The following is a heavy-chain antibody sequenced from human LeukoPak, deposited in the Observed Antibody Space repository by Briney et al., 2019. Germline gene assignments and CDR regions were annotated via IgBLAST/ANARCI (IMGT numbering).Heavy chain of an antibody. D-gene: IGHD2-21*02. CDR2: MNPNSGNT. CDR1: GYTFTSYD. J-gene: IGHJ6*02. CDR3: ARHVVVTASPYGMDV. V-gene: IGHV1-8*01. Sequence: ASVKVSCKASGYTFTSYDINWVRQATGQGLEWMGWMNPNSGNTGYAQKFQGRVTMTRNTSISTAYVELSSLRSEDTAVYYCARHVVVTASPYGMDVWGQGTTVTVSS.